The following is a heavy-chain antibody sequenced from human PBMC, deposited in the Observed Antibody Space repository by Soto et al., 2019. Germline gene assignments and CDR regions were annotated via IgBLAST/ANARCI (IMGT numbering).Heavy chain of an antibody. D-gene: IGHD4-17*01. J-gene: IGHJ3*01. CDR1: GFIFSHFG. CDR2: IRYDATYK. Sequence: QVQLVESGGGVVQPGRSLRLSCAASGFIFSHFGMNWVRQAPGKGLEWVAVIRYDATYKAYAESVKGRFTISREYSKNTVSLQMDSLRVEDTAVYYCARFTGDDNSGAFDVWGQGTVVTVSS. CDR3: ARFTGDDNSGAFDV. V-gene: IGHV3-33*01.